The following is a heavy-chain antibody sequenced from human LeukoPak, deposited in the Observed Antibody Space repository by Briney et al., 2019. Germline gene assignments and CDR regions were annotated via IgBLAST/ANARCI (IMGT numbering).Heavy chain of an antibody. CDR3: ARGPYSSPRQIDYCYYYMDV. Sequence: SVTLSCKPSGGTFSSYAISWVRQAPGQGLEWMGGIIPIFGTANYAQNFQGRVTITTSESTSTAYMELRSLRSEDTAVYYCARGPYSSPRQIDYCYYYMDVWGKGPTVTVSS. CDR2: IIPIFGTA. V-gene: IGHV1-69*05. J-gene: IGHJ6*03. CDR1: GGTFSSYA. D-gene: IGHD6-13*01.